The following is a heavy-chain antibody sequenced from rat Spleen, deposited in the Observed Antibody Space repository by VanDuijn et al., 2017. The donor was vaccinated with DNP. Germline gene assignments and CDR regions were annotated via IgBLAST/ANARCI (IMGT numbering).Heavy chain of an antibody. Sequence: EVQLVESGGGPVQPGRSLKLSCVASGFIFRNYWMTWIRQAPGKGLEWVASITNTGDSTYYSEAVKGRFSISRDNAKSTLYLQMDSLRAEDTATYYCTTEKVDAWGQGASVTVSS. CDR1: GFIFRNYW. CDR3: TTEKVDA. J-gene: IGHJ4*01. V-gene: IGHV5-31*01. CDR2: ITNTGDST.